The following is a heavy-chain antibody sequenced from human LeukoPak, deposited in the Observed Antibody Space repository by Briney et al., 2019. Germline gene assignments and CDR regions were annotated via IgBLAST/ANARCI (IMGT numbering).Heavy chain of an antibody. V-gene: IGHV3-23*01. J-gene: IGHJ4*02. CDR1: GFTFSSYA. Sequence: GGSLRLSCAAPGFTFSSYAMSWVRQAPGKGLEWVSAISGSGGSTYYADSVKGRFTISRDNSKNTLYLQMNSLRTGDTAVYYCANAWAGEVDYWGQGTLVTVSS. D-gene: IGHD3-16*01. CDR2: ISGSGGST. CDR3: ANAWAGEVDY.